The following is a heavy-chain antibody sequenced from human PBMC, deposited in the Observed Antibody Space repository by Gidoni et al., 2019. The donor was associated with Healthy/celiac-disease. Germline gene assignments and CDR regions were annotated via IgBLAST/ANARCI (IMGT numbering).Heavy chain of an antibody. CDR3: ARVQGSMVRGAHYFDY. CDR1: GGSFSGYY. Sequence: QVQLQQWGAGLLKPSETLSLTCAVYGGSFSGYYWSWIRQPPGKGLEWIGEINHSGSTNYNPSLKSRVTISVDTSKNQFSLKLSSVTAADTAVYYCARVQGSMVRGAHYFDYWGQGTLVTVSS. D-gene: IGHD3-10*01. V-gene: IGHV4-34*01. CDR2: INHSGST. J-gene: IGHJ4*02.